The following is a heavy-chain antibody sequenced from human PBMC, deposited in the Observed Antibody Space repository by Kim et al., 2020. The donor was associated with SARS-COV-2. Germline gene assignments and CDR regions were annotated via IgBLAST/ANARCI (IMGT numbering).Heavy chain of an antibody. CDR1: GYTFTNYG. D-gene: IGHD6-13*01. CDR2: VSVDNGNT. Sequence: ASVKVSCKASGYTFTNYGISWVRQAPGQGLEWMGWVSVDNGNTNYAQKVQGRVTMTTDTSTSTAYMELRSLRADDTAVYYCARGDRTDYIVAAGSLHGDDDWGQGTLVTVSS. J-gene: IGHJ4*02. V-gene: IGHV1-18*04. CDR3: ARGDRTDYIVAAGSLHGDDD.